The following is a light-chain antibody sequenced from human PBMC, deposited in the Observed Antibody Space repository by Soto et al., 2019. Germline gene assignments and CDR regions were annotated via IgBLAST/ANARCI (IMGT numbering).Light chain of an antibody. J-gene: IGLJ1*01. Sequence: QSVLTQPRSVSGSPGQSVTISCTGTSSDVGRYNYVSWYQHHPGKAPKLMIYNVSMRPSGVPDRFSGSKSGTTASLTISGLQAEDEADYYCCSYAGSPYVFGTGTKVTVL. CDR2: NVS. CDR1: SSDVGRYNY. V-gene: IGLV2-11*01. CDR3: CSYAGSPYV.